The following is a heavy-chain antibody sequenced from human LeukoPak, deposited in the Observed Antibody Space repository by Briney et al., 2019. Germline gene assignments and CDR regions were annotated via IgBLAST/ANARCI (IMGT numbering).Heavy chain of an antibody. V-gene: IGHV3-48*04. CDR1: GFTFSSYG. D-gene: IGHD5-18*01. J-gene: IGHJ6*03. CDR3: ARAGLGYSYGTGYYYYMDV. CDR2: ISISSNSI. Sequence: GGSLRLSCAASGFTFSSYGMNWVRQAPGKGLEWVSYISISSNSISYADAVKGRFTINSDNGKNLLYLLTNSLRAEDTAIYYCARAGLGYSYGTGYYYYMDVWGKGTTVTVSS.